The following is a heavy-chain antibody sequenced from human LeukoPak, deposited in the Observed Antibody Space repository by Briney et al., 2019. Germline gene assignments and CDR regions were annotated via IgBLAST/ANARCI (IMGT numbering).Heavy chain of an antibody. V-gene: IGHV3-30-3*02. J-gene: IGHJ4*02. CDR2: ISYDGSNK. Sequence: GGSLRLSCAASGFTFSSYAMHWVRQAPGKGLEWVAVISYDGSNKYYADSVKGRFTISRDNSKNTLYLQMNSLRAEDTAVYYCAKSISLIAAAGIRYWGQGTLVTVSS. CDR1: GFTFSSYA. D-gene: IGHD6-13*01. CDR3: AKSISLIAAAGIRY.